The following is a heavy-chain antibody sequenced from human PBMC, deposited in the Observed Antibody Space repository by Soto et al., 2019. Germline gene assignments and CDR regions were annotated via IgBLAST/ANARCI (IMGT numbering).Heavy chain of an antibody. CDR2: INPDGSEK. CDR1: GFTFSSFW. Sequence: PGGSLRLSCAASGFTFSSFWMDWVRQAPGKGLEWVANINPDGSEKQYVDSVKGRFTISRDNAKNSLYPQMSSVTAEDSALYYCSRSLDSWGQGTRVTVSS. V-gene: IGHV3-7*01. J-gene: IGHJ4*02. CDR3: SRSLDS.